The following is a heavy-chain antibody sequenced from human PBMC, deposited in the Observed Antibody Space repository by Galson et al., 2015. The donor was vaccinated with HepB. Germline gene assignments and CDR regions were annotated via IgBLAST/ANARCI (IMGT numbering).Heavy chain of an antibody. V-gene: IGHV4-59*02. CDR3: ARDPYGSL. J-gene: IGHJ4*02. CDR1: GGSVTSYY. D-gene: IGHD3-10*01. CDR2: IFYSGTT. Sequence: ETLSLTCSVSGGSVTSYYWSWIRQPPGKGLEWIGYIFYSGTTKYNPSLKSRVTMSVDTSKNQFSLKLTSVTAADTAVYYCARDPYGSLCGQGILVTVSS.